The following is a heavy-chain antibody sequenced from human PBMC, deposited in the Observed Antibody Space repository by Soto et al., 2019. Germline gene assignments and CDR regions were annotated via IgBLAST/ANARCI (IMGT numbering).Heavy chain of an antibody. D-gene: IGHD2-2*02. Sequence: QVQLQQWGAGLLKPSETLSLTCAVYGGSFSGYYCSWIRQPPGKGLEWIGEINHSGITNYNPSLKSRVTISVDTSQDQFSLKLSSVNAAATAVYYCARGGSCSSTSCYTVSYYYGMDVGGQGTTVTVAS. CDR3: ARGGSCSSTSCYTVSYYYGMDV. CDR2: INHSGIT. CDR1: GGSFSGYY. J-gene: IGHJ6*02. V-gene: IGHV4-34*01.